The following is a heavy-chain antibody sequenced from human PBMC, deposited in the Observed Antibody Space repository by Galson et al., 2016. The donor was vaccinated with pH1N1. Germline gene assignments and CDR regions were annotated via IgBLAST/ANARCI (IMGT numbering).Heavy chain of an antibody. D-gene: IGHD3-9*01. Sequence: SLRLSCAVSGFTFDSHEMNWVRQAPGKGLEWVASISSGGNTMFYADSVKGRFIISRDNAKNSLYLQMNSLRVEDTAVYYCARAYYRPLTRFSGAFDYWGQGTLVTVSS. V-gene: IGHV3-48*03. CDR2: ISSGGNTM. J-gene: IGHJ4*02. CDR3: ARAYYRPLTRFSGAFDY. CDR1: GFTFDSHE.